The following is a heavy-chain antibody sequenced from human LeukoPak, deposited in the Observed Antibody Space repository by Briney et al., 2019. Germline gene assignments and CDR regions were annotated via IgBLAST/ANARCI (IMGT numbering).Heavy chain of an antibody. D-gene: IGHD1-26*01. J-gene: IGHJ4*02. CDR3: AKDLWELPDY. CDR2: IRYDGSNK. V-gene: IGHV3-30*02. CDR1: GLTFISYG. Sequence: GGSLRLSGAASGLTFISYGMHWVRQAPGKGLEWVAFIRYDGSNKYYADSVKGRFTISRDNSKNTLYLQMNSLRAEDTAVYYCAKDLWELPDYWGQGTLVTVSS.